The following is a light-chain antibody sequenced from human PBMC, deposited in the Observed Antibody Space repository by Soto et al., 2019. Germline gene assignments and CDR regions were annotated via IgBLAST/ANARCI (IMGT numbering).Light chain of an antibody. J-gene: IGKJ5*01. CDR2: KAS. CDR3: QQLYTLPFT. V-gene: IGKV1-5*03. CDR1: QSISSW. Sequence: DIQMTQYPSILSSSMGDRVTITCRASQSISSWLAWYQQKPGKAPNLLIHKASHLESGVPSRSSGSGSGTEFTLTISSLQPGDFAAYHCQQLYTLPFTFGQGTRLEIK.